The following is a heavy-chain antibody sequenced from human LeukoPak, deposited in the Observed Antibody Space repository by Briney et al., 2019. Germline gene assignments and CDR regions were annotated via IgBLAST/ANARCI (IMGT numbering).Heavy chain of an antibody. V-gene: IGHV1-69*13. CDR3: AAGLELPIGDY. CDR2: ILPIVNTA. Sequence: SVKVSCKASGGSFSSYAISWVRQAPGQGLEWMGGILPIVNTADYAQKFQGRVTITADESTSTAYMELRSLRSDDTAVYYCAAGLELPIGDYWGQGTLVTVSS. D-gene: IGHD1-7*01. CDR1: GGSFSSYA. J-gene: IGHJ4*02.